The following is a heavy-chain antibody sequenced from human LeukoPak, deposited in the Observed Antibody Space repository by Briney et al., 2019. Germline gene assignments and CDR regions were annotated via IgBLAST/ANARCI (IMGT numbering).Heavy chain of an antibody. CDR3: ARSAGYDYVWGSYPIDY. CDR2: IYYSWST. CDR1: GGSISSRSYY. D-gene: IGHD3-16*02. Sequence: SETLSLTCTVSGGSISSRSYYWGWIRRPPGKGLEWIVSIYYSWSTYYNPSLNSRVTISVETSKNQFSLKLSSVTAADTAVYYCARSAGYDYVWGSYPIDYWGQGTLVTVSS. V-gene: IGHV4-39*01. J-gene: IGHJ4*02.